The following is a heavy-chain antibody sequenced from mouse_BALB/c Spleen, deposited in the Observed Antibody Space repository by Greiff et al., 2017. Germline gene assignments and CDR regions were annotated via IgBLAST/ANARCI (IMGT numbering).Heavy chain of an antibody. CDR3: ARSGRYYAMDY. J-gene: IGHJ4*01. CDR2: ISSGSSTI. CDR1: GFTFSSFG. D-gene: IGHD3-2*02. Sequence: DVMLVESGGGLVQPGGSRKLSCAASGFTFSSFGMHWVRQAPEKGLEWVAYISSGSSTIYYADTVKGRFTISRDNPKNTLFLQMISLRSEDTAMYYCARSGRYYAMDYWGQGTSVTVSS. V-gene: IGHV5-17*02.